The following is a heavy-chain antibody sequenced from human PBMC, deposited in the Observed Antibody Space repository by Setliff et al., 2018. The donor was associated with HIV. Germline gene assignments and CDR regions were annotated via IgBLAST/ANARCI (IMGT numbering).Heavy chain of an antibody. J-gene: IGHJ4*02. CDR2: VDPDDGET. CDR3: VIVPLYENVYDNIWGSYRPLDY. D-gene: IGHD3-16*02. V-gene: IGHV1-69-2*01. CDR1: EYTFVDYY. Sequence: ASVKVSCKASEYTFVDYYMHWVQQAPGKGLEWMGRVDPDDGETIYAEKFQDRLTITADASTDTTYMELSSLRSEDTAVYYCVIVPLYENVYDNIWGSYRPLDYWGQGTLVTSPQ.